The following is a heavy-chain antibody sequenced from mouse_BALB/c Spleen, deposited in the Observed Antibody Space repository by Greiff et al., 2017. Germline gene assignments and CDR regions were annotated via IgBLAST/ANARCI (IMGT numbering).Heavy chain of an antibody. Sequence: EVKVVESGGGLVQPGGSRKLSCAASGFTFSSFGMHWVRQAPEKGLEWVAYISSGSSTIYYADTVKGRFTISRDNPKNTLFLQMTSLRSEDTAMYYCAREVRRRYAMDYWGQGTSVTVSS. J-gene: IGHJ4*01. D-gene: IGHD2-14*01. V-gene: IGHV5-17*02. CDR1: GFTFSSFG. CDR2: ISSGSSTI. CDR3: AREVRRRYAMDY.